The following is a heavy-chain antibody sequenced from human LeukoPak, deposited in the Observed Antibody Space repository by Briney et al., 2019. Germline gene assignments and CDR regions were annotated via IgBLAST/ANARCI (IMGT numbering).Heavy chain of an antibody. CDR1: GYTFTSYY. CDR3: ARVQSSLAAAGKVFDY. D-gene: IGHD6-13*01. CDR2: INPSGGST. J-gene: IGHJ4*02. V-gene: IGHV1-46*01. Sequence: ASVKVSCKASGYTFTSYYMHWVRQAPGQGLEWMGIINPSGGSTSYAQKFQGRVTMTRDTSTSTVYMELSSLRSEDTAVYYCARVQSSLAAAGKVFDYWGQGSLVTVSS.